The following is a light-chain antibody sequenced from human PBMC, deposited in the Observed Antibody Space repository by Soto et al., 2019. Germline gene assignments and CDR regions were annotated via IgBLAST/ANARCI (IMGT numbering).Light chain of an antibody. CDR2: QVT. CDR3: SSYTDSTDYV. V-gene: IGLV2-14*01. Sequence: QSALTQPASVSGSPGQSITISCTGTSSDIAIYNFVSWYQQHPGKAPRLMIFQVTNRPPGVSTRFSGSKSGNTASLTISGLQAEDEADYYCSSYTDSTDYVFGTGTKVTVL. J-gene: IGLJ1*01. CDR1: SSDIAIYNF.